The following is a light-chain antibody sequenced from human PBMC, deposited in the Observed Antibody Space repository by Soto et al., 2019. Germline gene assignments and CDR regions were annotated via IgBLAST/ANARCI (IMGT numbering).Light chain of an antibody. J-gene: IGKJ3*01. Sequence: EIVMTQSPATLSVSPGEGATLSCRASQSVGRDLAWYQQKPGQAPRLLIYGASTRATGIPARFTGSGSATEFTLAINSLQSEGFAVYCCQQYNTWPQTFGPGTTVDIK. V-gene: IGKV3-15*01. CDR2: GAS. CDR1: QSVGRD. CDR3: QQYNTWPQT.